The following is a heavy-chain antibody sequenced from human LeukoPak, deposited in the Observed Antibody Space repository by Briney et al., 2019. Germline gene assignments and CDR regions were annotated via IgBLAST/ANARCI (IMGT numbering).Heavy chain of an antibody. CDR3: ARVDIVVVPAQYYYYGMDV. Sequence: GGSLRLSCAASGFTVSSNYMNWVRQAPGKGLEWVSSISSSSSYIYYADSVKGRFTISRDNAKNSLYLQMNSLRAEDTAVYYCARVDIVVVPAQYYYYGMDVWGQGTTVTVSS. J-gene: IGHJ6*02. V-gene: IGHV3-21*01. CDR2: ISSSSSYI. CDR1: GFTVSSNY. D-gene: IGHD2-2*01.